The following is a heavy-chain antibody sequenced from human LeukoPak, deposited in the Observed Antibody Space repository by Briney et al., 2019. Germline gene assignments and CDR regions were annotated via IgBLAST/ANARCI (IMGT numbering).Heavy chain of an antibody. V-gene: IGHV3-30*04. Sequence: GGSLRLSCAASGFTFSSYAMHWARQAPGKGLEWVAVISYDGSNKYYADSVKGRFTISRDNSKNTLYLQRNSLRAEDTAVYYCARVSPRITMVRGVTYDYWGQGTLVTVSS. CDR1: GFTFSSYA. D-gene: IGHD3-10*01. J-gene: IGHJ4*02. CDR3: ARVSPRITMVRGVTYDY. CDR2: ISYDGSNK.